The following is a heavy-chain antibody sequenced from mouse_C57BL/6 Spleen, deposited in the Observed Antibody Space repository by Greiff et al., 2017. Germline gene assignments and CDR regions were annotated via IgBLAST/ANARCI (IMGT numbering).Heavy chain of an antibody. CDR2: IYPSDSET. J-gene: IGHJ4*01. CDR1: GYTFTSYW. CDR3: ARGNSNLYYYAMEY. V-gene: IGHV1-61*01. D-gene: IGHD2-5*01. Sequence: VQLQQPGAELVRPGSSVKLSCKASGYTFTSYWMDWVKQRPGQGLEWIGNIYPSDSETHYNQKFKDKATLTVDKSSSTAYMQLSSLTSEDSAVYYCARGNSNLYYYAMEYWGQGTSVTVSS.